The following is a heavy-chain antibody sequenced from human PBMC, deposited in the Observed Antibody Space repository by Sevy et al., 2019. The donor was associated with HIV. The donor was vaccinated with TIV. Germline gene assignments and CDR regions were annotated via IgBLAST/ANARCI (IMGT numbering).Heavy chain of an antibody. V-gene: IGHV3-23*01. Sequence: GGSLRLSCAASGLTFSSYAMNWVRQAPGKGLEWVSAISGSGGTTYYADSVKGRFVISRDNSKNTLYLQMSSLRAEDTALYYCAKDIGLATIRYDGFDIWGQGTMVTVSS. CDR2: ISGSGGTT. J-gene: IGHJ3*02. D-gene: IGHD5-12*01. CDR3: AKDIGLATIRYDGFDI. CDR1: GLTFSSYA.